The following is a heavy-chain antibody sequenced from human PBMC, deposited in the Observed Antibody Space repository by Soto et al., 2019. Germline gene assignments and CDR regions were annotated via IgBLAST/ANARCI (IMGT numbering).Heavy chain of an antibody. D-gene: IGHD4-17*01. Sequence: EVILVESGGGLARPGGSLRLSCATSGFSFSSFEMIWVRQAPGKGLEWISYISDSGSTMYYADSVKGRFTISRDNAKNSLYLQTSSLRVEDTALYYCARSTVTSDWGQGNQVTVSS. CDR2: ISDSGSTM. V-gene: IGHV3-48*03. CDR3: ARSTVTSD. CDR1: GFSFSSFE. J-gene: IGHJ4*02.